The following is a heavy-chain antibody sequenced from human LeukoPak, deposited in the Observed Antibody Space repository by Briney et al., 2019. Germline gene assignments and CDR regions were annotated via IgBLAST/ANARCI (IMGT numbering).Heavy chain of an antibody. J-gene: IGHJ4*02. V-gene: IGHV4-39*07. CDR2: IYYSRST. CDR3: ARRWIGYYDGSGYYYRGVVLDY. D-gene: IGHD3-22*01. CDR1: GGSISSSSYY. Sequence: SETLSLTCTVSGGSISSSSYYWGWIRQPPGKGLEWIGSIYYSRSTYYNPSLKSRVTISVDTSKNQFSLKLSSVTAADTAVYYCARRWIGYYDGSGYYYRGVVLDYWGQGTLVTVSS.